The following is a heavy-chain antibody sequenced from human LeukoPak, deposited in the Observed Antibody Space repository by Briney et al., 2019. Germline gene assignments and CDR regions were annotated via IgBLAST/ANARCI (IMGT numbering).Heavy chain of an antibody. J-gene: IGHJ5*02. CDR1: GGSISSYY. CDR2: IYSSGST. Sequence: SETLSLTCTVSGGSISSYYWSWIRQPPGKGLEWMGYIYSSGSTNYNPSLKSRVTISVDTSKNQFSLKLSSVTAADTAVYYCARGGYSSGWYEDGWFDPWGQGTLVTVSS. D-gene: IGHD6-19*01. CDR3: ARGGYSSGWYEDGWFDP. V-gene: IGHV4-59*01.